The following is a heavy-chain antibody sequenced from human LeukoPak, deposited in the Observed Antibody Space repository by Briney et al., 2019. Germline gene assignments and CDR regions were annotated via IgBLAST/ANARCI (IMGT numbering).Heavy chain of an antibody. CDR3: ARGLARGSSPYDY. Sequence: PGGSLRLSCAASGFTVSSNYMSWVRQAPGKGLEWVSVIYSGGSTYYADSVKGRFTISTDNSKNTLYLQMNSLRAEDTAVYYCARGLARGSSPYDYWGQGTLVTVSS. J-gene: IGHJ4*02. V-gene: IGHV3-53*01. CDR2: IYSGGST. D-gene: IGHD6-6*01. CDR1: GFTVSSNY.